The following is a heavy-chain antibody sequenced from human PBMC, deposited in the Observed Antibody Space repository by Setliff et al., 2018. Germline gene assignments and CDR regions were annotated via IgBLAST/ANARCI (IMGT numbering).Heavy chain of an antibody. Sequence: ASVKVSCKASGHTFITFGISWVRQAPGQGLEWMGWISAYSGDTKYAEKFQGRVTVTMDTSTGTAYMELRSLRSDDTAVYICAYDSSGYYPGYWGQGTLVTVSS. CDR1: GHTFITFG. CDR3: AYDSSGYYPGY. J-gene: IGHJ4*02. D-gene: IGHD3-22*01. CDR2: ISAYSGDT. V-gene: IGHV1-18*01.